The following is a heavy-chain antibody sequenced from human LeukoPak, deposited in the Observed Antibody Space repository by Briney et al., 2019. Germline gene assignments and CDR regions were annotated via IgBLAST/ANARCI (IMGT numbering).Heavy chain of an antibody. CDR1: GASIDSYY. CDR2: IYYSGTT. CDR3: ARWSVGVSRSGWYFDY. J-gene: IGHJ4*02. V-gene: IGHV4-59*01. D-gene: IGHD6-19*01. Sequence: PSETLSLTCTISGASIDSYYWSWIRQPPGKGLEWIGYIYYSGTTNYNPSLKRRVTISVDTSKNQFSLKLSSVTAADTAVYYCARWSVGVSRSGWYFDYWGQGTLVTVSS.